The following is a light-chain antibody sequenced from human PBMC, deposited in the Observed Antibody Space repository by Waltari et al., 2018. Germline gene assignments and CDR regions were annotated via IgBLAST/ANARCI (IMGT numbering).Light chain of an antibody. V-gene: IGKV1-8*01. CDR3: QHYHEYPIT. CDR2: GVS. J-gene: IGKJ4*01. Sequence: AIRLTQFPSSIPASTRDRVTITCRASQRIYPYLAWYQQKPGKAPKLLIYGVSTSLSGVPSRFSGSESGTDFTLTISSLESEDSATYYCQHYHEYPITYGGGTRVEIK. CDR1: QRIYPY.